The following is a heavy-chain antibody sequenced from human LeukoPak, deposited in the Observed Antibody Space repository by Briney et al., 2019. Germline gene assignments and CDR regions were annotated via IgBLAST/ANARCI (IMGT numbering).Heavy chain of an antibody. V-gene: IGHV4-59*08. J-gene: IGHJ4*02. CDR1: GGSISSYY. CDR3: ARQADYGDYYVDY. CDR2: IYYSGST. Sequence: SETLSLTCTVSGGSISSYYWSWIRQPPGKGLEWIGYIYYSGSTNYNPSLKSRVTISVDTSKNQFSLKLSSVTAADTAVYYCARQADYGDYYVDYWGQGTPVTVSS. D-gene: IGHD4-17*01.